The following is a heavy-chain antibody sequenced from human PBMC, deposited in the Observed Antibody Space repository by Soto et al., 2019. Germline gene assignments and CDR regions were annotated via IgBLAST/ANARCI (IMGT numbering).Heavy chain of an antibody. D-gene: IGHD3-3*01. Sequence: EVQLLESGGGLVQPGGSLRLSCAASGFSFSSYAMSWVRQAPGKVLEWVSGISVSGDNTYYADSVKGRFTISRDNSKNTLYLQMNNLRAEDTAVYYCADGGEWSFNFVYWGQGTQVTVSS. CDR2: ISVSGDNT. V-gene: IGHV3-23*01. CDR1: GFSFSSYA. J-gene: IGHJ4*02. CDR3: ADGGEWSFNFVY.